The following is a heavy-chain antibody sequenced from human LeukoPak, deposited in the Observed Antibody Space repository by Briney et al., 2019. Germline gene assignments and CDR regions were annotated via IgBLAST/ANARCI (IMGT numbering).Heavy chain of an antibody. CDR3: ATVSKGSDYYDSSTYDY. CDR2: FDPEDGET. D-gene: IGHD3-22*01. CDR1: GYTLTELS. V-gene: IGHV1-24*01. Sequence: GASVKVSCKVSGYTLTELSMHWVRQAPGKGLEWMGGFDPEDGETIYAQKFQGRVTMTEDTSTDTAYMELSSLRSEDTAVYYWATVSKGSDYYDSSTYDYWGQGTLVTVSS. J-gene: IGHJ4*02.